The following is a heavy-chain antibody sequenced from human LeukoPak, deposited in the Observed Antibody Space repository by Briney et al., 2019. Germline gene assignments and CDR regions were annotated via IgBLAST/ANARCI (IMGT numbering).Heavy chain of an antibody. Sequence: ASVKVSCKASGYTFTSYGISWVRQAPGQGLEWMGWISAYNGNTNYAQKLQGRVTMTTDTSTSTAYMELRSLRSDDTAVYYCARGPPYYDFWSGPGGTAMKLGYWGQGTLVTVSS. D-gene: IGHD3-3*01. J-gene: IGHJ4*02. CDR2: ISAYNGNT. V-gene: IGHV1-18*01. CDR3: ARGPPYYDFWSGPGGTAMKLGY. CDR1: GYTFTSYG.